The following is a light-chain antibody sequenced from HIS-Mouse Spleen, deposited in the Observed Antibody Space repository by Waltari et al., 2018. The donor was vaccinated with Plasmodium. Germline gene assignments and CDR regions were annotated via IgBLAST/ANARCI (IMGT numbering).Light chain of an antibody. Sequence: DIQITQSPSPLSASVGDRVPITCRASQSISSYLNWYQQKPGKAPKLLIYAASSLQSGVPSRFSGSGSGTDFTLTISSLQPEDFATYYCQQNYNTWTFGQGTKVEIK. V-gene: IGKV1-39*01. CDR1: QSISSY. CDR2: AAS. J-gene: IGKJ1*01. CDR3: QQNYNTWT.